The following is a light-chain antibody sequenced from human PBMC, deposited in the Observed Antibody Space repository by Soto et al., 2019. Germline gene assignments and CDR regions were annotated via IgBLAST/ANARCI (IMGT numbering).Light chain of an antibody. CDR1: QTIGTN. Sequence: EVVMTQSPATLSVSPGERATLSCRASQTIGTNLAWYQQRPGQPPRLLIYGASTRATSVPPRFSGSGFGSEFNLTISSLQSEDLAVYYCQQLDNWPPGWPFGQGTKV. J-gene: IGKJ1*01. CDR3: QQLDNWPPGWP. CDR2: GAS. V-gene: IGKV3-15*01.